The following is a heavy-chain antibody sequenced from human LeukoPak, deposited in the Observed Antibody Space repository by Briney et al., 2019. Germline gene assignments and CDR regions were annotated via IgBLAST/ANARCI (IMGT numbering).Heavy chain of an antibody. D-gene: IGHD3-22*01. CDR3: ARDGPTYYYDSSGYSWFDP. CDR1: GFTFSSYS. CDR2: ISSSSSTI. Sequence: GGSLRLSCVASGFTFSSYSMNWVRQAPGKGLEWVSYISSSSSTIYYADSVKGRFTISRDNAKNSLYLQMNSLRDEDTAVYYCARDGPTYYYDSSGYSWFDPWGQGTLVTVSS. V-gene: IGHV3-48*02. J-gene: IGHJ5*02.